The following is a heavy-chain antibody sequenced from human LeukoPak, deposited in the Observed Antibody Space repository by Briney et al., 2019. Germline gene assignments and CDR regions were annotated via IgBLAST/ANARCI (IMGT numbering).Heavy chain of an antibody. J-gene: IGHJ4*02. CDR2: IWSDGSNK. CDR3: AKDKSPRWLQFGFDY. V-gene: IGHV3-30*02. D-gene: IGHD5-24*01. CDR1: GFTFSSYS. Sequence: GGSLRLSCAASGFTFSSYSMHWVRQAPGKGLEWVAFIWSDGSNKYYADSVKGRFTISRGNSKNTLYLQMNSLRAEGTAVYYCAKDKSPRWLQFGFDYWGQGTLVTVSS.